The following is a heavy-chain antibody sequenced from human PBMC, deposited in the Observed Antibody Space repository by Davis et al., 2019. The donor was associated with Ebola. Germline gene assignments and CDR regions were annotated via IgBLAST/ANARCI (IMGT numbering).Heavy chain of an antibody. D-gene: IGHD3-10*01. Sequence: GASLKISCAASGFTFSSYAMSWVRQAPGKGLAWVSSISAGGTSTYYADSVKGRFTISRDNSKNTLFLQVNSLRAEDTAIYYCAKIPPYVSGTQADYWGQGTLVTVSS. V-gene: IGHV3-23*01. CDR3: AKIPPYVSGTQADY. CDR1: GFTFSSYA. J-gene: IGHJ4*02. CDR2: ISAGGTST.